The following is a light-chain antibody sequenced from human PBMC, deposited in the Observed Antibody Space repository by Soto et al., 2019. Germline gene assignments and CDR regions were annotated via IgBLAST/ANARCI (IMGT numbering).Light chain of an antibody. Sequence: AIRMTQSPSSFSASTGDRVTITCRASQGISSYLAWYQQKPGKAPNLLIYAAFTLESGVPSRFSGSGSGTDFTLTISSLQLEDFATYYCQQNYSTPLAFGGGTKVDIK. CDR1: QGISSY. CDR3: QQNYSTPLA. V-gene: IGKV1-8*01. J-gene: IGKJ4*01. CDR2: AAF.